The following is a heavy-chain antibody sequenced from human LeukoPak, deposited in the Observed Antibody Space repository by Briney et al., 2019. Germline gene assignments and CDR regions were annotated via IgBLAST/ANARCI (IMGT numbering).Heavy chain of an antibody. CDR3: ARAVVANYYYYYYMDV. Sequence: SVKVSCKASGGTFSSYAISWVRQAPGQGLEWMGGIIPIFGTANYAQKFQGRVTITADESTSTAYMELSSLRSEDTAVYYCARAVVANYYYYYYMDVWGKGTTVTVSS. CDR2: IIPIFGTA. D-gene: IGHD2-21*01. CDR1: GGTFSSYA. V-gene: IGHV1-69*13. J-gene: IGHJ6*03.